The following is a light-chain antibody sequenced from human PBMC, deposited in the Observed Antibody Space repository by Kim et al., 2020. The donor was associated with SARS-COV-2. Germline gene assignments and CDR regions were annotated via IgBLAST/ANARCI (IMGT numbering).Light chain of an antibody. CDR3: QTWGTGICYV. Sequence: SVKLTCPLSSGHSSYAIAWHQQQPEKGPRYLMKLNSDGSHSKGDGIPDRFSGSSSGAERYLTISSLQSEDEADYYCQTWGTGICYVFGTGTKVTVL. CDR2: LNSDGSH. CDR1: SGHSSYA. J-gene: IGLJ1*01. V-gene: IGLV4-69*01.